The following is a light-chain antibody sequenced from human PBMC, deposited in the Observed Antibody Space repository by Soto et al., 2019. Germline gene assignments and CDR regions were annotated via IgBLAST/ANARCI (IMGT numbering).Light chain of an antibody. V-gene: IGLV2-8*01. CDR1: SRDVGGYHY. CDR2: EVN. CDR3: TSYAGSSNV. J-gene: IGLJ1*01. Sequence: QSVLTQPASASGSPGQSVPISCTGTSRDVGGYHYVSWYQQHPGKAPKLMIYEVNKRPSGVPDRFSGSKPGNTASLTVSGPQAEDEADYYCTSYAGSSNVFGTGTKVTVL.